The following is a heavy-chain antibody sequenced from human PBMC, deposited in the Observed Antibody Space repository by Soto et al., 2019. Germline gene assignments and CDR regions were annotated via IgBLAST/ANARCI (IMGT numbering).Heavy chain of an antibody. D-gene: IGHD2-15*01. Sequence: QVQLVQSGAEVRTPGASVKVSCKASGYTFTSYDINWVRQATGQGPEWMGWMNPDSGHTGYVQKLPGRGNMTRNTAISTAYMELSSLRSEDTAVYYCTRSGGGSNVNFDYWGQGTLVTVSS. V-gene: IGHV1-8*01. CDR3: TRSGGGSNVNFDY. CDR2: MNPDSGHT. CDR1: GYTFTSYD. J-gene: IGHJ4*02.